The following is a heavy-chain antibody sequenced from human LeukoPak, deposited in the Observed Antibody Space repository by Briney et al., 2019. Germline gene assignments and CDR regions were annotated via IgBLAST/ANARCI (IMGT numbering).Heavy chain of an antibody. Sequence: PGGSLRLSCAASGFTFSTYGMTWVRQAPGKGLEWVSSIRGSGASTYYADSVKGRFTISRDNAKGTLYLQMSSLRAEDTAVYYCTGHHQAYSRTYWGQGTLVTVSS. CDR3: TGHHQAYSRTY. V-gene: IGHV3-23*01. CDR2: IRGSGAST. J-gene: IGHJ4*02. D-gene: IGHD4-11*01. CDR1: GFTFSTYG.